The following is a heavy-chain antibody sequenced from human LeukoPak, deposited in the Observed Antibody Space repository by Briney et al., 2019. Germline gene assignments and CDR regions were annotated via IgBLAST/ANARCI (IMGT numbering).Heavy chain of an antibody. CDR3: ARATPVGGVRFDY. CDR2: TYTTGDT. D-gene: IGHD3-16*01. CDR1: GVSISSYY. J-gene: IGHJ4*02. V-gene: IGHV4-4*09. Sequence: SETLSLTCTVSGVSISSYYWSWIRQPPGKGLEWIGSTYTTGDTRYNPSLKSRVTISVDTSKNQFSLKLSSVTAADTAVYYCARATPVGGVRFDYWGQGTLVTVSS.